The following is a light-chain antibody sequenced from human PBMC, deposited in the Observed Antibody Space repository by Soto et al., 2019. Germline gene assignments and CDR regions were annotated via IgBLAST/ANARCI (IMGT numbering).Light chain of an antibody. CDR2: GAS. V-gene: IGKV3-15*01. CDR3: QQYNNWPLT. CDR1: QSVSST. Sequence: EIVLTQSPDTLSLSPGDRATLSCRASQSVSSTFLAWYQHKPGRPPRLLIHGASSRATGIPVRFSGSGSGTEFTLTISSLQSEDFAVYYCQQYNNWPLTFGQGTRLEIK. J-gene: IGKJ5*01.